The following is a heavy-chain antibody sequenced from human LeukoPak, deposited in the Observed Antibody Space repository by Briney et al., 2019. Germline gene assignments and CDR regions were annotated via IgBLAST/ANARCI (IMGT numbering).Heavy chain of an antibody. CDR1: GGSIGSYY. J-gene: IGHJ4*02. D-gene: IGHD3-22*01. Sequence: SETLSLTCTVSGGSIGSYYWSWIRQPPGKGLEWIGYIYYSGSTNYNPSLKSRVTISVDTSKNQFSLKLSSVTAADTAVYYCARDEGYYDSSGYYFDYWGQGTLVTVSS. CDR3: ARDEGYYDSSGYYFDY. V-gene: IGHV4-59*01. CDR2: IYYSGST.